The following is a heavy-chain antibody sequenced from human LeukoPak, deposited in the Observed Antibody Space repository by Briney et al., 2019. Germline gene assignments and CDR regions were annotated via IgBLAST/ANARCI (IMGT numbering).Heavy chain of an antibody. CDR1: GFTFSDYW. CDR2: INHDGRET. Sequence: PGGSLRLSCEASGFTFSDYWMSWVRQAPGKGLEWVANINHDGRETYYVDSVKGRFTISRDNAKNSLFLQMSSLRVEDTAVYYCARAGGPGTFDYWGQGTLLTVSS. J-gene: IGHJ4*02. D-gene: IGHD1-26*01. CDR3: ARAGGPGTFDY. V-gene: IGHV3-7*03.